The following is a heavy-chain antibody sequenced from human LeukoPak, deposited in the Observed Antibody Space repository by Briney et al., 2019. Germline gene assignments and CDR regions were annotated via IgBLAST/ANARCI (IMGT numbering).Heavy chain of an antibody. D-gene: IGHD6-13*01. CDR2: ISSGSNCI. Sequence: PGGSLRLSCAASGFTFSSYSMNWVRQAPGKGLEWVSSISSGSNCIYYADSVKGRFTISRDNAKNSLYLQMNSLRAEDTAVYYCARDADSSSWSMYYYYGMDVWGQGTTVTVSS. CDR3: ARDADSSSWSMYYYYGMDV. J-gene: IGHJ6*02. V-gene: IGHV3-21*01. CDR1: GFTFSSYS.